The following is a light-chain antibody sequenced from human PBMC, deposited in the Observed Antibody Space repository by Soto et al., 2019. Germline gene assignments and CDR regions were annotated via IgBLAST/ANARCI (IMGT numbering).Light chain of an antibody. CDR3: SSYAGNNNVV. CDR1: SSDVGAYNY. V-gene: IGLV2-8*01. CDR2: EVN. J-gene: IGLJ2*01. Sequence: QSVLTQPPSASGSSGQSVTISCTGTSSDVGAYNYVSWYQQHPGKAPRLMIYEVNKRPSGVPDRFSGSKSGNTASLSVSGLQAEDEADYYCSSYAGNNNVVFGGGTQLTVL.